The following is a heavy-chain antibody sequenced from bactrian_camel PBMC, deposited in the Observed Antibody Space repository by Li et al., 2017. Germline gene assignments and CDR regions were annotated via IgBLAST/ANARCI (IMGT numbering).Heavy chain of an antibody. V-gene: IGHV3S53*01. D-gene: IGHD3*01. CDR2: VLTDGTT. CDR3: AAGLRVAPSGSWCLEQYEYNY. J-gene: IGHJ4*01. Sequence: HVQLVESGGGSVQPGGSLTLSCVASDERTLVHNCLGWFRQAPGNERELVSSVLTDGTTYYADSVKGRFTISRDNANNTLYLQMNSLKTEDTAMYYCAAGLRVAPSGSWCLEQYEYNYWGQGTQVTVS. CDR1: DERTLVHNC.